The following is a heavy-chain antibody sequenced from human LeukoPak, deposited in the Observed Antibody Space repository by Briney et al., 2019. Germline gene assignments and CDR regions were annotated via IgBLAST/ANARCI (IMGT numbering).Heavy chain of an antibody. Sequence: ASVKVSCKASGYTFTGYYIHWVRQAPGQGLEWMGRINPNNGGTNYAQKFQGRVTMTRDMSMSTAYMELSRLRSDDTAVYYCARDRTTVTTLGWFDPWGQGTLVTVSS. CDR1: GYTFTGYY. J-gene: IGHJ5*02. CDR3: ARDRTTVTTLGWFDP. V-gene: IGHV1-2*06. D-gene: IGHD4-17*01. CDR2: INPNNGGT.